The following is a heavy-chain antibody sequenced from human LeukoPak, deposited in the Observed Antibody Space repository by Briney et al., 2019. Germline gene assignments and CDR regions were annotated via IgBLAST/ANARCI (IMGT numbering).Heavy chain of an antibody. V-gene: IGHV4-39*07. Sequence: SETLSLTCTVSGGSISSYYWGWIRQPPGKGLEWIGSIYYSGSTYYNPSLKSRVTISVDTSKNQFSLKLSSVTAADTAVYYCARGSTVTFDYWGQGALVTVSS. CDR1: GGSISSYY. CDR3: ARGSTVTFDY. CDR2: IYYSGST. J-gene: IGHJ4*02. D-gene: IGHD4-17*01.